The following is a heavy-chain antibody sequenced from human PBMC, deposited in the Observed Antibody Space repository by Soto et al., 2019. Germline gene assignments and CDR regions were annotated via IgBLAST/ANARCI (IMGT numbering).Heavy chain of an antibody. Sequence: AGGSLRLSCAASGFTFNSFAMSWVRQPPGKGLEWVSGISGSAGSTYYADSVKGRFTISRDDSNNTLYLQMNSLRAEDTAVYYCAKDRLERRVYYFDYWGQGTLVTVS. CDR2: ISGSAGST. CDR1: GFTFNSFA. J-gene: IGHJ4*02. CDR3: AKDRLERRVYYFDY. V-gene: IGHV3-23*01. D-gene: IGHD1-1*01.